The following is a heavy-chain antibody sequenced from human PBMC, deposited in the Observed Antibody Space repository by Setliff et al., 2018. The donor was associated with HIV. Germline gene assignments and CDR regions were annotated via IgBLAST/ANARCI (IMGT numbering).Heavy chain of an antibody. CDR2: IYYSGST. D-gene: IGHD5-18*01. CDR1: GDSIGFSGYF. J-gene: IGHJ3*02. V-gene: IGHV4-31*03. CDR3: ARGVTHPPPFGAFDI. Sequence: SETLSLTCTVSGDSIGFSGYFWSWIRQHPGKGLEWIGYIYYSGSTFYNPSLKSRAAISIDTSKNQFSLKLRSVTAADTAFYYCARGVTHPPPFGAFDIWGLGTLGTVS.